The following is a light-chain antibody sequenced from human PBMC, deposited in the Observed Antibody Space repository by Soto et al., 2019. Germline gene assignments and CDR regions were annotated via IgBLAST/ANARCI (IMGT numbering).Light chain of an antibody. V-gene: IGKV3-20*01. Sequence: TQSPGTLSLSPGERATLSCRASQSVRSDYLAWYQQKPGQAPRLHIYGASTRATGIPDRFTGSGSGTDFTLTISRLEPEDFAVYYCQQYGSSPRTFGQGTKVEIK. CDR2: GAS. J-gene: IGKJ1*01. CDR1: QSVRSDY. CDR3: QQYGSSPRT.